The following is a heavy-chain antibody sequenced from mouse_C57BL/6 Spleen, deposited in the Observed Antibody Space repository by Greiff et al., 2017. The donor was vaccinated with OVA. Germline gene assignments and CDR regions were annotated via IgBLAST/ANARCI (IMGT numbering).Heavy chain of an antibody. Sequence: QVQLQQSDAELVKPGASVKISCKVSGYTFTDHTIHWMKQRPEQGLEWIGYIYPRDGSTKYNEKFKGKATLTADKSSSTAYMQLNSLTSEDSAVYFCARGVYDYDGYYAMDYWGQGTSVTVSS. J-gene: IGHJ4*01. CDR3: ARGVYDYDGYYAMDY. V-gene: IGHV1-78*01. D-gene: IGHD2-4*01. CDR2: IYPRDGST. CDR1: GYTFTDHT.